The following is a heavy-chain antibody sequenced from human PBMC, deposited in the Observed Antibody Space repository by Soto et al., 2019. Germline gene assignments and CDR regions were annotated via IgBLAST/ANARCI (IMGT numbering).Heavy chain of an antibody. CDR1: GFTFSSYG. CDR2: ISYDGSNE. J-gene: IGHJ4*02. D-gene: IGHD4-4*01. Sequence: PGGSLRLSCAVSGFTFSSYGMHWVRQAPGKGLEWVAHISYDGSNEHYVDSVKGRFTISRDNSKNTLYLQMNSLRAEDTAVYYCARGGNPNYYWGQGTLVTVSS. V-gene: IGHV3-30*03. CDR3: ARGGNPNYY.